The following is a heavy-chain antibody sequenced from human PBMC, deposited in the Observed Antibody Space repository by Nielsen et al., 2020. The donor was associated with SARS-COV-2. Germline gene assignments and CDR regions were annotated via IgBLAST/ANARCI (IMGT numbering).Heavy chain of an antibody. CDR1: GYTFTGYY. J-gene: IGHJ5*02. V-gene: IGHV1-2*06. Sequence: ASVKVSCKASGYTFTGYYMHWARQAPGQGLEWMGRINPNSGGTNYAQKFQGRVTMTRDTSISTAYMELSRLRSDDTAVYYCARALGDYYDSSGYYYAYNWFDPWGQGTLVTVSS. CDR2: INPNSGGT. CDR3: ARALGDYYDSSGYYYAYNWFDP. D-gene: IGHD3-22*01.